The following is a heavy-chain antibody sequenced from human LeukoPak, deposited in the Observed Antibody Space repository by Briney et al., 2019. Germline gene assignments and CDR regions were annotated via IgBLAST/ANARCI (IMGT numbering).Heavy chain of an antibody. CDR3: ARFSPNLKAVTATGWYFDL. V-gene: IGHV4-59*12. CDR1: GGSISSYY. CDR2: IYYSGST. Sequence: PSETLSLTCTVSGGSISSYYWSWIRQPPGKGLEWIGYIYYSGSTNYNPSLKSRVTISVDTSKNQFSLKLSSVTAADTAVYYCARFSPNLKAVTATGWYFDLWGRGTLVTVSS. J-gene: IGHJ2*01. D-gene: IGHD6-19*01.